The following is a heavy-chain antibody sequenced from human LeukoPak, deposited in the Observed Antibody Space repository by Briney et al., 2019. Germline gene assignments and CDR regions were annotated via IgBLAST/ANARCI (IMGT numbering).Heavy chain of an antibody. J-gene: IGHJ6*03. V-gene: IGHV3-21*01. CDR1: GLTFSYYS. CDR2: ISSSSSLI. D-gene: IGHD6-13*01. CDR3: AKVDRGDYSSSPVPYYNYYMNV. Sequence: NPGGSLRLSCAASGLTFSYYSMNWVRQAPGRGLEWVSCISSSSSLIFYSDSVRGRFTISRDNAKNLLYLHMNSLRVEDTAVYYCAKVDRGDYSSSPVPYYNYYMNVWGKGTTVTVSS.